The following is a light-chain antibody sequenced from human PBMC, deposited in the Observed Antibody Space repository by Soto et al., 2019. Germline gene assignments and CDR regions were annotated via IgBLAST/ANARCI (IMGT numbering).Light chain of an antibody. CDR1: XXVXXX. CDR2: GAS. J-gene: IGKJ2*01. Sequence: XASXXVXXXLAWYQQKPGQAPRLLIYGASTRATGIPARFSGXXXXTXXXXTISSLQSEDFAVYYCQQYNNWPPSTFGQGTKL. CDR3: QQYNNWPPST. V-gene: IGKV3-15*01.